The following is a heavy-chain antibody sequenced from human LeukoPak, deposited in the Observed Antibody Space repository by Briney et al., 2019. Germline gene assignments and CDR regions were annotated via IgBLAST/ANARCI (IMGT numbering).Heavy chain of an antibody. CDR3: ASTYGSGSSRYNWFDP. J-gene: IGHJ5*02. CDR1: GYTFTGYY. CDR2: INPNSGGT. V-gene: IGHV1-2*02. Sequence: GASVKVSCKASGYTFTGYYMHWVRQAPGQGLEWMGWINPNSGGTNYAQKFQGRVTMTRDTSISTAYMELSRLRSDDTAVYYCASTYGSGSSRYNWFDPWGQGTLVTVSS. D-gene: IGHD3-10*01.